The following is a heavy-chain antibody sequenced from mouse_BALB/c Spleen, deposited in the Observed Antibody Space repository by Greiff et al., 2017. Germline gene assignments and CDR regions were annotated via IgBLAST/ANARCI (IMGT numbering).Heavy chain of an antibody. J-gene: IGHJ2*01. D-gene: IGHD2-12*01. CDR2: ISSGGSYT. CDR1: GFTFSSYT. Sequence: EVKLMESGGGLVKPGGSLKLSCAASGFTFSSYTMSWVRQTPEKRLEWVATISSGGSYTYYPDSVKGRFTISRDNAKNTLYLQMSSLKSEDTAMYYCTRGDDDEGFDYWGQGTTLTVSS. V-gene: IGHV5-6-4*01. CDR3: TRGDDDEGFDY.